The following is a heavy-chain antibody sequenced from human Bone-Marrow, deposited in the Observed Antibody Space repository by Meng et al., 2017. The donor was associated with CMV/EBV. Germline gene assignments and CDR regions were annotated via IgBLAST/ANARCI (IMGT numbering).Heavy chain of an antibody. J-gene: IGHJ4*02. CDR1: GYSFTTFW. CDR2: IYPNDSDT. Sequence: GGSLRLSCKGSGYSFTTFWIGWVRQMPGKGLEWMGVIYPNDSDTRYSPSFQGQVTISADKSINTAYLQWSSLQASDTATYYCARHSRYCSSTSCSIDNWGQGTLVTVSS. D-gene: IGHD2-2*01. V-gene: IGHV5-51*01. CDR3: ARHSRYCSSTSCSIDN.